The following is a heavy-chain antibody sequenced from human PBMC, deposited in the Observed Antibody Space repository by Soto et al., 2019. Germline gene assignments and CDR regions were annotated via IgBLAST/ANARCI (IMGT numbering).Heavy chain of an antibody. J-gene: IGHJ4*02. CDR3: AKDKGAYYDFWSGYPYYFDY. D-gene: IGHD3-3*01. Sequence: GGSLRLSCAASGFTFSSYAMSWVRQAPGKGLEWVSAISGSGGSTYYAASVKGRFTISRDNSKNTLYLQMNSLRAEDTAVYYCAKDKGAYYDFWSGYPYYFDYWGQGTLVTVSS. CDR2: ISGSGGST. V-gene: IGHV3-23*01. CDR1: GFTFSSYA.